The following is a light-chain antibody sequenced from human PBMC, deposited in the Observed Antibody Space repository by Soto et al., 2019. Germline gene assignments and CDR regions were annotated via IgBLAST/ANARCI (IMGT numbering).Light chain of an antibody. CDR1: SSNIGAGYD. CDR3: QSYDSSLRGV. V-gene: IGLV1-40*01. CDR2: GNS. J-gene: IGLJ1*01. Sequence: QAVVTQPPSVSGAPGQRVTISCTGSSSNIGAGYDVHWYQQLPGTAPKLLIYGNSNRPSGVPDRFSGSKSGTSASLAITGLQAEDEADYYRQSYDSSLRGVFGTGTKLTVL.